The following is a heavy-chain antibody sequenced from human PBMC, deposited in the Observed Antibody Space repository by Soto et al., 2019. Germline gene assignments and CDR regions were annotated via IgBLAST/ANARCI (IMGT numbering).Heavy chain of an antibody. CDR3: ARAIVVAATRPSYYYIDV. CDR1: GGSFSGYY. V-gene: IGHV4-34*01. J-gene: IGHJ6*03. CDR2: INHSGST. Sequence: SETLSLTCAVYGGSFSGYYWSWIRQPPGKGLEWIGEINHSGSTNYNPSLKSRVTISVDTSKNQFSLKLSSVTAADTAVYYCARAIVVAATRPSYYYIDVWGKGTTVTVSS. D-gene: IGHD2-15*01.